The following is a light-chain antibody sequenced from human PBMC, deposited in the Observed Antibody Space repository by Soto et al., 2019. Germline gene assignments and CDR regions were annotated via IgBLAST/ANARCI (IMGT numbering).Light chain of an antibody. J-gene: IGKJ2*01. Sequence: EIVLTQSPATLSLSPGERATLSCRASQSVSSYLAWYQQKPGQAPRLLIYDASNRATGIPARFSGSGSGTDFTLTISSLESEDSAVYYCQQRSNWPPSTLDQGTKLEIK. CDR3: QQRSNWPPST. V-gene: IGKV3-11*01. CDR1: QSVSSY. CDR2: DAS.